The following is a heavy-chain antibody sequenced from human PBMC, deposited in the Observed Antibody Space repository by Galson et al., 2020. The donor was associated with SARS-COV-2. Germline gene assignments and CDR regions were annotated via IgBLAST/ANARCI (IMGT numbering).Heavy chain of an antibody. CDR3: ARIHFYSNYYYGMDV. V-gene: IGHV1-18*01. J-gene: IGHJ6*02. CDR2: INNYNHNT. Sequence: ASVKVSCRASGYTFNNYGISWVRQAPGQGHEWMGWINNYNHNTKYAQKFQGRVTMTTDTSTSTAYMEVRSLRSDDTAVYYCARIHFYSNYYYGMDVWGQGTTVTVSS. D-gene: IGHD4-4*01. CDR1: GYTFNNYG.